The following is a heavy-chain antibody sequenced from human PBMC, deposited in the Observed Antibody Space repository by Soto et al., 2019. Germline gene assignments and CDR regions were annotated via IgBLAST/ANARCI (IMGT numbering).Heavy chain of an antibody. CDR3: ASVGPGSAYSPYYYGMDV. CDR2: IYYSGST. CDR1: GGSISSSSYY. J-gene: IGHJ6*02. V-gene: IGHV4-39*01. D-gene: IGHD3-22*01. Sequence: PSETLSLTCTVSGGSISSSSYYWGWIRQPPGKGLEWIGSIYYSGSTYYNPSLKSRVTISVDTSKNQFSLKLSSVTAADTAVYYCASVGPGSAYSPYYYGMDVWGQGTTVTVSS.